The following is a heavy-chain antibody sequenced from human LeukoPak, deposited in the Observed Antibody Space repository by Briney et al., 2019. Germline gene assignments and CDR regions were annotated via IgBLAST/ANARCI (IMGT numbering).Heavy chain of an antibody. CDR2: IWYDGSNK. CDR1: GFTFSSYG. J-gene: IGHJ4*02. V-gene: IGHV3-30*19. CDR3: AREGQYSSGWYPSYYFDY. D-gene: IGHD6-19*01. Sequence: GGSLRLSCAASGFTFSSYGMHWVRQAPGKGLEWVAVIWYDGSNKYYADSVKGRFTISRDNSKNTLYLQMNSLRAEDTAVYYCAREGQYSSGWYPSYYFDYWGQGTLVTVSS.